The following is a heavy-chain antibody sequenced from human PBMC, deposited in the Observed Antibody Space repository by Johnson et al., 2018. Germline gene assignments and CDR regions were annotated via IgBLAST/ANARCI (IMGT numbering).Heavy chain of an antibody. V-gene: IGHV3-23*01. CDR1: GFTFSNFA. J-gene: IGHJ6*03. D-gene: IGHD3-3*01. Sequence: LVQSGGSLRLSCAASGFTFSNFAMTWVRQAPGKGLEWVSTISTGDGTTTQYADSVKGRFTISRDNSMNTVFLQMYSLRAEDTAVYYCAKPHWSGTSDYDNMDGWGKGTTVTVS. CDR3: AKPHWSGTSDYDNMDG. CDR2: ISTGDGTTT.